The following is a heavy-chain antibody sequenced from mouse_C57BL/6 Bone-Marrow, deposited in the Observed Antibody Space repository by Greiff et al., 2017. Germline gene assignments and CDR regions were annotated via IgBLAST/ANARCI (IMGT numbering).Heavy chain of an antibody. CDR1: GYTFTSYG. CDR3: ARGYGSFPYAMDY. Sequence: QVQLQQSGAELARPGASVKLSCKASGYTFTSYGISWVKQRTGQGLEWIGEIYPRSGNTYYNEKFKGKATLTADKSSSTAYMELRSLTSEDSAVDICARGYGSFPYAMDYWGQGTSVTVSS. D-gene: IGHD1-1*01. J-gene: IGHJ4*01. V-gene: IGHV1-81*01. CDR2: IYPRSGNT.